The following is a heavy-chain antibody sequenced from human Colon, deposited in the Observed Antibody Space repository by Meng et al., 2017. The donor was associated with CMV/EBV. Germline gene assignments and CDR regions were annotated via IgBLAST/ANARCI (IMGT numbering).Heavy chain of an antibody. Sequence: VSGASISSSHWWTWVRQPPGKGLEWIGEVSHSGFINYNPSLKSRVTISVDKSKNQFSLNLSSVTAADTAVYYCAKSAYSGSYRYFDYWGQGTLVTVSS. V-gene: IGHV4-4*02. CDR1: GASISSSHW. D-gene: IGHD1-26*01. CDR3: AKSAYSGSYRYFDY. J-gene: IGHJ4*02. CDR2: VSHSGFI.